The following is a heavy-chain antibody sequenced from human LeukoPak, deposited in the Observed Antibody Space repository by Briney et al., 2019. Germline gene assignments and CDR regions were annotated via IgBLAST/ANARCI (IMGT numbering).Heavy chain of an antibody. D-gene: IGHD6-19*01. V-gene: IGHV3-11*01. CDR3: ARSPHSSGWYVLGFDY. CDR1: GFTFSDYY. J-gene: IGHJ4*02. Sequence: GGSLRLSCAASGFTFSDYYMSWIRQAPGKGLEWVSYISSRGSTIYYADSVKGRFTISRDNAKNSLYLQMNSLRAEDTAVYYCARSPHSSGWYVLGFDYWGQGTLVTVSS. CDR2: ISSRGSTI.